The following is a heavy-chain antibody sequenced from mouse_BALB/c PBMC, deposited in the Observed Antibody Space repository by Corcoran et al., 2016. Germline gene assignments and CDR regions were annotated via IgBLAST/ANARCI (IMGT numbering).Heavy chain of an antibody. Sequence: QVTLKESGPGILQPSQTLSLTCSFSGFSLSTSGMGVSWIRQPSGKGLEWLAHIYWDDDKRYNPSLKSRLTISKDTSRNQVFLKITSVDTADTATYYCARRLDTTVVDYWGQGTSVTVSS. D-gene: IGHD1-1*01. J-gene: IGHJ4*01. CDR2: IYWDDDK. CDR3: ARRLDTTVVDY. V-gene: IGHV8-12*01. CDR1: GFSLSTSGMG.